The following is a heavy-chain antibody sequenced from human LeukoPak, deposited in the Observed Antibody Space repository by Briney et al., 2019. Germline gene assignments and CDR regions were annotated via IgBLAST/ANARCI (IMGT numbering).Heavy chain of an antibody. CDR2: IYRGGRI. Sequence: HPGGSLSLSCAASGFTVSNNYMNWVRQAPGKGLEWVSVIYRGGRIYYADSVKGRFTISRDNSKNTLYLQMNSLRAEDTAVYYCGGYSPYLDYWGQGTLVTVYS. CDR3: GGYSPYLDY. D-gene: IGHD3-22*01. CDR1: GFTVSNNY. J-gene: IGHJ4*02. V-gene: IGHV3-66*01.